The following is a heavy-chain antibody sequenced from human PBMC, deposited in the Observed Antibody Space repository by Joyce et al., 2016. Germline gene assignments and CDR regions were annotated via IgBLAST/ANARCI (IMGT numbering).Heavy chain of an antibody. D-gene: IGHD2-2*01. Sequence: QVQLVESGGGVVQPGRSLRLSCAASGFTFSSYGMHWVRQAPGKGLEWVAVISYDGSNKYYADSVKGRLTISRDNSKNTLYLQMNSLRAEDTAVYYCAKDLFCSTTSCYGRGDYWGQGTLVTVSS. J-gene: IGHJ4*02. V-gene: IGHV3-30*18. CDR3: AKDLFCSTTSCYGRGDY. CDR1: GFTFSSYG. CDR2: ISYDGSNK.